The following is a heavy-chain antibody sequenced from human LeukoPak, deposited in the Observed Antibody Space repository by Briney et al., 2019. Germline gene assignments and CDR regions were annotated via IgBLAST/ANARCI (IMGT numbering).Heavy chain of an antibody. CDR2: IIPSFGTT. CDR3: ARVVGIAVAGSYFDY. CDR1: GGNFNTYA. J-gene: IGHJ4*02. Sequence: GASVKVSCKASGGNFNTYAISWVRQAPGQGLEWMGGIIPSFGTTNYARSFQGRVTITADKSTSTAYMELSSLRSEDTAVYYCARVVGIAVAGSYFDYWGQGTLVTVSS. V-gene: IGHV1-69*06. D-gene: IGHD6-19*01.